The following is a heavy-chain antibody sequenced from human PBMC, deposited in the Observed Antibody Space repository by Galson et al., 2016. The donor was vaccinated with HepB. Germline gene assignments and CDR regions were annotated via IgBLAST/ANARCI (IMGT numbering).Heavy chain of an antibody. CDR3: ARSDTDRGNYHRYFDS. CDR1: GGSISSSNW. CDR2: IYHNGRA. Sequence: SETLSLTCAVSGGSISSSNWWTWVRQPPGKGLEWIGEIYHNGRANYNPSLNSRVTLSVDTSRSQFSLNLPSVTAADTAMYFCARSDTDRGNYHRYFDSWGRGTLVTVSS. V-gene: IGHV4-4*02. J-gene: IGHJ4*02. D-gene: IGHD1-7*01.